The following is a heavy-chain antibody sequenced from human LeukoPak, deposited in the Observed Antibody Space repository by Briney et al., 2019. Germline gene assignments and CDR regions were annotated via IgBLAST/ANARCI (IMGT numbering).Heavy chain of an antibody. J-gene: IGHJ4*02. V-gene: IGHV3-48*03. CDR1: GFTFSSYE. CDR2: ISTSGSPI. Sequence: PGGSLRLSCAASGFTFSSYEMNWVRQAPGEGLEWVSYISTSGSPIYYGNSVKGRFTISRDNAKNSLYLQMNSLRAEDTALYYCARWGFYDTSGYLFDHWGQGTLVTVSS. D-gene: IGHD3-22*01. CDR3: ARWGFYDTSGYLFDH.